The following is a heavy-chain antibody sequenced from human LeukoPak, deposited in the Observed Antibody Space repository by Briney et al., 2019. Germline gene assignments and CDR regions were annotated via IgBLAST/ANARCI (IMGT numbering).Heavy chain of an antibody. D-gene: IGHD2-2*01. CDR3: ARGGSRKSYYYYGMDV. J-gene: IGHJ6*02. Sequence: PSETLPLTCAVYGGSFSGYYWSWIRQPPGKGLEWIGEINHSGSTNYNPSLKSRVTISVDTSKNQFSLKLSSVTAADTAVYYCARGGSRKSYYYYGMDVWGQGTTVTVSS. CDR1: GGSFSGYY. V-gene: IGHV4-34*01. CDR2: INHSGST.